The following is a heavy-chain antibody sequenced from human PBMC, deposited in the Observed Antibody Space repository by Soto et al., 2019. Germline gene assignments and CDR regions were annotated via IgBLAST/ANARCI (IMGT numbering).Heavy chain of an antibody. D-gene: IGHD1-26*01. Sequence: QVQLQESGPGLVKPSGTLSLTCAVSGGSISSSNWWSWVRQPPGKGLEWIGEIYHSGSTNYNPSLTSRVTISVDKCKNQFSLKLSSVTAADTAVYYCARVSGSYYYGMDVWGQGTTVTVSS. CDR1: GGSISSSNW. V-gene: IGHV4-4*02. CDR2: IYHSGST. J-gene: IGHJ6*02. CDR3: ARVSGSYYYGMDV.